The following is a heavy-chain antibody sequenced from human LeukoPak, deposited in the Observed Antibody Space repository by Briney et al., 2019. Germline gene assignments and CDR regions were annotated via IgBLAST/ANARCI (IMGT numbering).Heavy chain of an antibody. J-gene: IGHJ4*02. Sequence: GGSLRLSCAASGFTFTNHGMTWLRQAPGKGLEWVSSISGSGDDTFYADSVKGRFAISRDNSKNTVYLQMTSLRAEDTAVYYCAAYTSGPYYWGQGTLVTVSS. CDR2: ISGSGDDT. CDR1: GFTFTNHG. V-gene: IGHV3-23*01. CDR3: AAYTSGPYY. D-gene: IGHD6-19*01.